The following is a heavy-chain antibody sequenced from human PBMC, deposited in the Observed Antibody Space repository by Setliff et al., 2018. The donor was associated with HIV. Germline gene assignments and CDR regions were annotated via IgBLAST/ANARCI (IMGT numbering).Heavy chain of an antibody. CDR1: NYSITSNYY. Sequence: SETLSLTCIVSNYSITSNYYWAWIRQPPGQGLEWIGSINHGGKTYYSPSLKSRVAISVDTPKNQFSLHFQSVTAADTALYFCARLGDFSYSSRYLYAFDFWGHGALVTVSS. CDR3: ARLGDFSYSSRYLYAFDF. V-gene: IGHV4-38-2*02. J-gene: IGHJ4*01. D-gene: IGHD2-8*01. CDR2: INHGGKT.